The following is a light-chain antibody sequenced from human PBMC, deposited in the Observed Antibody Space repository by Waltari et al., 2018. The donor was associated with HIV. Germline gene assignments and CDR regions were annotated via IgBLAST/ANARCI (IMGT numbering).Light chain of an antibody. V-gene: IGKV3D-20*01. CDR2: DAS. J-gene: IGKJ1*01. CDR3: QQYSSSPWT. Sequence: VLTQSPVSLCLSPGERATLSCGASQTINSNFLAWYQQRLGLPPSLLIYDASKRASGVPDRFSGAGSGTDFTLTINRLDPEDSAVYFCQQYSSSPWTFGQGMKV. CDR1: QTINSNF.